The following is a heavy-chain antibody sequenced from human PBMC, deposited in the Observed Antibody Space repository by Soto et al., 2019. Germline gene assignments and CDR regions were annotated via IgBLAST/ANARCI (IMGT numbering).Heavy chain of an antibody. J-gene: IGHJ4*01. D-gene: IGHD2-2*01. CDR1: GFTFNSYA. Sequence: VGSLRLSCAASGFTFNSYAMNWVRQAPGKGLAWVSAIGTDGNTYYANSVKGRFTISRDNSRTTLYLQMNSLRVEDTALYYCVRKYPGTRPFDYWGQGTLVTVSS. CDR3: VRKYPGTRPFDY. V-gene: IGHV3-23*01. CDR2: IGTDGNT.